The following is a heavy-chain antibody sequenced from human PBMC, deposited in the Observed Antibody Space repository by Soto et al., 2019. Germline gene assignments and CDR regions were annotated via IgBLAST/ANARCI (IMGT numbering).Heavy chain of an antibody. CDR1: GGSISSYY. CDR2: IYYSGST. D-gene: IGHD3-22*01. J-gene: IGHJ3*02. Sequence: TLSLTCTVSGGSISSYYWSWIRQPPGKGLEWIGYIYYSGSTNYNPSLKSRVTISVDTSKNQFSLKLSSVTAADTAVYYCARVLYYYDSSGDTGADAFDIWGQGTMVTVSS. V-gene: IGHV4-59*01. CDR3: ARVLYYYDSSGDTGADAFDI.